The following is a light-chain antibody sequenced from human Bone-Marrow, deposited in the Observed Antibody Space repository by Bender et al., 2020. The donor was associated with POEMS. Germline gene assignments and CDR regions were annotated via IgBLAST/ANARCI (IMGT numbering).Light chain of an antibody. Sequence: QSALTQPASVSGSPGQSITISCTGTSRDVGKYNLVSWYQQHPDKAPKLMIHEVNKLPAGASNRFSGSKSGNTASLTISGLQAEDEADYYCSSYTPSSTIFGGGTKLTVL. CDR2: EVN. CDR3: SSYTPSSTI. CDR1: SRDVGKYNL. V-gene: IGLV2-14*02. J-gene: IGLJ2*01.